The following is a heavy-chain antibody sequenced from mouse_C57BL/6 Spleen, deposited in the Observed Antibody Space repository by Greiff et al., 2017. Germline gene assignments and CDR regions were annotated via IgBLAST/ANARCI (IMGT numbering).Heavy chain of an antibody. D-gene: IGHD2-12*01. CDR2: IDPSDSYT. J-gene: IGHJ1*03. CDR3: ALLWYFDV. V-gene: IGHV1-50*01. Sequence: QVQLQQPGAELVKPGASVKLSCKASGYTFTSYWMQWVNQRPGQGLEWIGEIDPSDSYTNSNQKFKGKATVTVDTSSSTAYMQLSSLTSEDSAVCCYALLWYFDVWGTGTTVTVSS. CDR1: GYTFTSYW.